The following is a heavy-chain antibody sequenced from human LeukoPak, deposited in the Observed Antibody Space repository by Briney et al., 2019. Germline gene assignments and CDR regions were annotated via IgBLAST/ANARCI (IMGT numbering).Heavy chain of an antibody. CDR2: ISGYNGNT. V-gene: IGHV1-18*01. D-gene: IGHD1-14*01. J-gene: IGHJ3*02. CDR1: GYTFTSYG. Sequence: GASVKVSCKASGYTFTSYGISWVRQAPGQGLEWMGWISGYNGNTNYAQKLQGRVTMTTDTSTRTAYMELRSLRSDDTAVYYCAKGLMYNEIVGAFDIWGQGTMVTVSS. CDR3: AKGLMYNEIVGAFDI.